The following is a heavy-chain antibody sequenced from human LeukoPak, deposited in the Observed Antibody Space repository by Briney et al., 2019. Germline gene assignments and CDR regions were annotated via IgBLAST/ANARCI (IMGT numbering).Heavy chain of an antibody. CDR2: INHSGST. J-gene: IGHJ4*02. Sequence: SETLSLTCAVYGGSFSGYYWSWIRQPPGKGLEWIGEINHSGSTNYNPSLKRRVTISVDTTKNQFSLKLGSVTAADTAVYYCAREVVVTATLDYWGQGTLVTVSS. D-gene: IGHD2-21*02. CDR3: AREVVVTATLDY. V-gene: IGHV4-34*01. CDR1: GGSFSGYY.